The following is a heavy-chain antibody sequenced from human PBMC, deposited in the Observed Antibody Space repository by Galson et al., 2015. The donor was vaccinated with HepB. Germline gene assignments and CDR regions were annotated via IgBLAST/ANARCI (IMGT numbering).Heavy chain of an antibody. V-gene: IGHV4-4*02. Sequence: ETLSLTCAVSGGSISSITWWNRVRLPPGKGLEWIGEIYHSGSTNYNPSLKSRVTISVDKSKDQFSLTLRSVTAADTAVYYCTKWGGSSSFMDEWGQGTLVTVSS. CDR2: IYHSGST. CDR3: TKWGGSSSFMDE. CDR1: GGSISSITW. J-gene: IGHJ4*02. D-gene: IGHD6-13*01.